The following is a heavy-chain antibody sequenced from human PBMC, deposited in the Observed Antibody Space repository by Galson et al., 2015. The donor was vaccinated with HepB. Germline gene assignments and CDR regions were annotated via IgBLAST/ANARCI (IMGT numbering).Heavy chain of an antibody. J-gene: IGHJ4*02. CDR1: GGTFSSYA. CDR2: IIPIFGTA. CDR3: ALKGYFDRGYFDY. V-gene: IGHV1-69*13. D-gene: IGHD3-9*01. Sequence: SVKVSCKASGGTFSSYAISWVRQAPGQGLEWMGGIIPIFGTANYAQKFQGRVTITADESTSTAYMELSSLRSEDTAVYYCALKGYFDRGYFDYWGQGTLVTVSS.